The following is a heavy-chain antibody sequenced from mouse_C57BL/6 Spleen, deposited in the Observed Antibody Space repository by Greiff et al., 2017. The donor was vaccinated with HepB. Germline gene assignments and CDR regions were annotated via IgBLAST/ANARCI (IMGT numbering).Heavy chain of an antibody. CDR2: IDPSDSET. D-gene: IGHD1-1*01. CDR3: ARGSYGSRYFDY. Sequence: QVQLQQPGAELVRPGSSVKLSCKASGYTFTSYWMHWVKQRPIQGLEWIGNIDPSDSETHYNQKFKDKATLTVDKSSSTAYMQLSSLTSEDSAVYYCARGSYGSRYFDYWGQGTTLTVSS. J-gene: IGHJ2*01. V-gene: IGHV1-52*01. CDR1: GYTFTSYW.